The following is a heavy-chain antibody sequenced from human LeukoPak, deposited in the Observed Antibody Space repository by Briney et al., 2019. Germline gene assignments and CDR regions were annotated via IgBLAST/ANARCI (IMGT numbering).Heavy chain of an antibody. D-gene: IGHD6-13*01. CDR3: ATSSWYPVLSFDY. CDR2: INHSGST. V-gene: IGHV4-34*01. CDR1: GGSFSGYY. J-gene: IGHJ4*02. Sequence: SETLSLTCAVYGGSFSGYYWSWIRQPPGKGLEWIGEINHSGSTNYNPSLKSRVTISVDTSKNQFSLKLSSVTAADTAVYYCATSSWYPVLSFDYWGQGTLVTVSS.